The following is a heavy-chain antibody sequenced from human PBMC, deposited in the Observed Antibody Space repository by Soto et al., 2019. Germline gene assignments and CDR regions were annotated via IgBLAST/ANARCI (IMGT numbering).Heavy chain of an antibody. D-gene: IGHD3-3*02. V-gene: IGHV4-59*01. CDR1: GGSISSYY. CDR3: ARDSNNWFDP. Sequence: SETLSLTCTVSGGSISSYYWSWIRQPPGKGLEWIGYIYYSGSTNYNPSLKSRVTISVDTSKNQFSLKLSSVTAADTAVYYCARDSNNWFDPWGQGTLVTVSS. CDR2: IYYSGST. J-gene: IGHJ5*02.